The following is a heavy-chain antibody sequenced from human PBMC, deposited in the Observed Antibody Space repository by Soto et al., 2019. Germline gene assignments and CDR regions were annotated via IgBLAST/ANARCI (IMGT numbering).Heavy chain of an antibody. V-gene: IGHV4-4*02. J-gene: IGHJ4*02. CDR1: GGSMNSNDW. CDR2: IYDAEKI. CDR3: ARDHRYGDNWAFAY. D-gene: IGHD3-16*02. Sequence: SETLSLTCAVSGGSMNSNDWWNWVRQPPGEGLEWIGEIYDAEKINYNPSLKSRVTISIDKSRNQFSLNLNSVTAADTAVYYCARDHRYGDNWAFAYWGQGALVTVSS.